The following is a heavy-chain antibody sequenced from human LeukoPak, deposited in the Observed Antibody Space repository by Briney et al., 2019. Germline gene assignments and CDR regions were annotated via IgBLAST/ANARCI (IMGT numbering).Heavy chain of an antibody. V-gene: IGHV1-2*02. CDR2: INPNSGGT. CDR1: GYTFTGYY. J-gene: IGHJ4*02. Sequence: ASVKVSCKASGYTFTGYYMHWVRQAPGQGLEWMGWINPNSGGTNYAQKFQGRVTMTRDTSISTAYMELSRLRFDDTAVYYCAREVRRIMITFGGVILDPYYFDYWGQGTLVTVSS. D-gene: IGHD3-16*02. CDR3: AREVRRIMITFGGVILDPYYFDY.